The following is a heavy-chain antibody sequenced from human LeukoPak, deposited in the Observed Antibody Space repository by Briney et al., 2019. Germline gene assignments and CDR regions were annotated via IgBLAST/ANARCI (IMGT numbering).Heavy chain of an antibody. V-gene: IGHV3-64D*06. CDR3: VKDRAGYCSGGSCQDLDY. D-gene: IGHD2-15*01. CDR2: ISSNGGST. Sequence: PGGSLRLSCSASGFTFSSCAMHWVRQAPGKGLEYVSAISSNGGSTYYADSVKGRFTISRDNSKNTLYLQMSSLRAEDTAVYYCVKDRAGYCSGGSCQDLDYWGQGTLVTVSS. CDR1: GFTFSSCA. J-gene: IGHJ4*02.